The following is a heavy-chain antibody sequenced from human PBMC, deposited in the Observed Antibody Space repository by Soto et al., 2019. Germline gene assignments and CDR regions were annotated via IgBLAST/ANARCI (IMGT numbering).Heavy chain of an antibody. CDR3: ARDTVVVVVAATPGWFDP. CDR1: GGSFSGYY. Sequence: QVQLQQWGAGLLKPSETLSLTCAVYGGSFSGYYWSWIRQPPGKGLEWIGEINHSGSTNYNPSLKSRVTISVDTSKHQFSLKLSSVTAADTAVYYCARDTVVVVVAATPGWFDPWGQGTLVTVSS. D-gene: IGHD2-15*01. J-gene: IGHJ5*02. CDR2: INHSGST. V-gene: IGHV4-34*01.